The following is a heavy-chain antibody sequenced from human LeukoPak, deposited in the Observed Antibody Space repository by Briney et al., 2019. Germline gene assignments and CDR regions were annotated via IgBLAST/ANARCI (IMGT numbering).Heavy chain of an antibody. CDR1: GGTFSSYA. J-gene: IGHJ5*02. CDR3: AGEAGGGEGYNWFDP. Sequence: SVKVSCKASGGTFSSYAISWVRQAPGQGLEWMGGIIPIFGTANYAQKFQGRVTITADESTSTAYVELSSLRSEDTAVYYCAGEAGGGEGYNWFDPWGQGTLVTVSS. V-gene: IGHV1-69*01. CDR2: IIPIFGTA. D-gene: IGHD2-21*01.